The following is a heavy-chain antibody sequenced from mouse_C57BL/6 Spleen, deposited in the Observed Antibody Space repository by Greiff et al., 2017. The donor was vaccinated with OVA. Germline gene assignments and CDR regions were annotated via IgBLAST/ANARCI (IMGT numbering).Heavy chain of an antibody. Sequence: QVQLQQPGAELVRPGSSVKLSCKASGYTFTSYWMDWVKQRPGQGLEWIGNIYPSDSETHYNQKFKDKATLPVDKSSSTACMPLSSLTSEDSAVYYCERGGIAAVVDSYYFDYWGQGTTLTVSS. D-gene: IGHD1-1*01. CDR1: GYTFTSYW. CDR2: IYPSDSET. CDR3: ERGGIAAVVDSYYFDY. V-gene: IGHV1-61*01. J-gene: IGHJ2*01.